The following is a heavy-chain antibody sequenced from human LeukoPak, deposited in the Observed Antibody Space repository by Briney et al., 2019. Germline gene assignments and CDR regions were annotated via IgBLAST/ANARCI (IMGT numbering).Heavy chain of an antibody. CDR1: GGSISSSSYY. CDR3: ARASGGYYYYYYMDV. CDR2: IYYSGST. V-gene: IGHV4-39*07. J-gene: IGHJ6*03. Sequence: SETLSLTCTVSGGSISSSSYYWGWIRQPPGKGLEWIGSIYYSGSTYYNPSLKSRVTISVDTSKNQFSLKLSSVTAADTAVYYCARASGGYYYYYYMDVWGKGTTVTISS. D-gene: IGHD4-23*01.